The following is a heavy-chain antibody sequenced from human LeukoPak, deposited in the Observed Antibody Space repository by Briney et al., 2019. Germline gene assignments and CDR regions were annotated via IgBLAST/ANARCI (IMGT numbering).Heavy chain of an antibody. J-gene: IGHJ4*02. Sequence: GGSLRLSCAASGFTFSSYSMNWVRQAPGKGLEWVSSISSSSSYIYYADSVKGRFTISRDNAKTSLYLQMNSLRAEDTAVYYCARDLPAGYGGNRIDYWGQGTLVTVSS. CDR3: ARDLPAGYGGNRIDY. CDR2: ISSSSSYI. D-gene: IGHD4-23*01. CDR1: GFTFSSYS. V-gene: IGHV3-21*01.